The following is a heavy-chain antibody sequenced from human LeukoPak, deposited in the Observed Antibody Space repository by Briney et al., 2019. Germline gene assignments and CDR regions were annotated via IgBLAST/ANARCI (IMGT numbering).Heavy chain of an antibody. V-gene: IGHV4-31*03. D-gene: IGHD3-22*01. CDR2: IYYSGST. J-gene: IGHJ4*02. Sequence: SETLSLTCTVSGGSISSGGYYWSWIRQHPGKGLEWIGYIYYSGSTYYNPSLKSRVTISVDTSKNQFSLKLSSATAADTAVYYCAREFDDSSGYFDYWGQGTLVTVSS. CDR1: GGSISSGGYY. CDR3: AREFDDSSGYFDY.